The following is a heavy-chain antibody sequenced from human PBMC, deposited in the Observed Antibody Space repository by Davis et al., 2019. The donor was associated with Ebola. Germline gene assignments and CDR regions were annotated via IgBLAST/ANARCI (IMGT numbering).Heavy chain of an antibody. CDR1: GFPLTTSA. CDR3: ARDKAWGSSASFDL. Sequence: GSPKISRVASGFPLTTSAMHWVRQAPGQGLEWVAKVSYDGAFQYYPDSVKGRFIISRDNSKNMVYLQMNRLISEDTAVYYCARDKAWGSSASFDLWSQGTVVTVSS. CDR2: VSYDGAFQ. D-gene: IGHD7-27*01. V-gene: IGHV3-30*03. J-gene: IGHJ3*01.